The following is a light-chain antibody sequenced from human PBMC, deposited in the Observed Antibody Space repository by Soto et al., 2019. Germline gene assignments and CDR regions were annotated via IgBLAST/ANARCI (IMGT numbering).Light chain of an antibody. V-gene: IGKV1-5*01. CDR3: QQYNSYSGT. CDR2: HAS. Sequence: DIQMTQSPSTLSASVGDTATITCRASQSISSWLAWYQQKPGKAPKLLIYHASSLESGVPSRFSGSGSGTEFTLTISSLQPDDFATHYCQQYNSYSGTFGQGTKVDIK. CDR1: QSISSW. J-gene: IGKJ1*01.